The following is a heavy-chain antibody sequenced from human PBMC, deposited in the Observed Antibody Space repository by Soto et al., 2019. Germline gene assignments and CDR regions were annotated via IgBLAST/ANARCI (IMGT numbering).Heavy chain of an antibody. CDR2: ISYDGSNK. J-gene: IGHJ4*02. D-gene: IGHD1-26*01. CDR3: ARVVGAPLKPFFDY. V-gene: IGHV3-30-3*01. CDR1: GFTFSSYA. Sequence: GGSLRLSCAASGFTFSSYAMHWVRQAPGKGLEWVAVISYDGSNKYYADSVKGRFTISRDNSKNTLYLQMNSLRAEDTAVYYCARVVGAPLKPFFDYWGQGTLVTVSS.